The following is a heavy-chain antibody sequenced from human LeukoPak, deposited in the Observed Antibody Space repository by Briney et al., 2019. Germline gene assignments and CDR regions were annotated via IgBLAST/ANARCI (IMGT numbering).Heavy chain of an antibody. Sequence: SGPTLVHPTQPLTLTCTFSGFSLRTSGMCVSWIRQPPGKALEWLARIDWDDDKYYSTSLKTRLTISKDTSKNQVVLTMTNMDPLDTATYYCARIRRTTVVTAGAFDIWGQGTMVTVSS. V-gene: IGHV2-70*11. J-gene: IGHJ3*02. CDR1: GFSLRTSGMC. D-gene: IGHD4-23*01. CDR3: ARIRRTTVVTAGAFDI. CDR2: IDWDDDK.